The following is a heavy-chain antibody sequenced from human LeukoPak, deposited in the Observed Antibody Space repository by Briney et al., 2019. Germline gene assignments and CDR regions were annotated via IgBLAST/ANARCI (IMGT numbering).Heavy chain of an antibody. Sequence: SGGSLRLSCAASGSTFSSYWMNWVRHAPGKGLVWVSRIASDGSSTTYADSVKGRFSISRDNAKNTLYLQMNSLRVEDTAVYYCARGRPHGNDYWGQGTLVTVSS. D-gene: IGHD4-23*01. J-gene: IGHJ4*02. CDR2: IASDGSST. CDR3: ARGRPHGNDY. V-gene: IGHV3-74*01. CDR1: GSTFSSYW.